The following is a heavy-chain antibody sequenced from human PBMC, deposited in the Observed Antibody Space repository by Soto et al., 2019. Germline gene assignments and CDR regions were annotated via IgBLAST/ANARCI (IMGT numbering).Heavy chain of an antibody. D-gene: IGHD2-8*01. CDR2: IYPGDSDT. CDR3: ARTPLPDCTNGVCYTGWFDP. V-gene: IGHV5-51*01. J-gene: IGHJ5*02. CDR1: GYSFTSYW. Sequence: GESLKISCKGSGYSFTSYWIGWVRQMPGKGLEWMGIIYPGDSDTRYSPSFQGQVTISADKSISTAYLQWSSLKASDTAMYYCARTPLPDCTNGVCYTGWFDPWGQGTLVTVSS.